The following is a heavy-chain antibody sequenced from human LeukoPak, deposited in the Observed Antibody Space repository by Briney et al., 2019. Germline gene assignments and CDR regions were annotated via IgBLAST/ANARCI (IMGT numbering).Heavy chain of an antibody. Sequence: GGSLRLSCAASGFTFDDYGMSWVRQAPGKGLEWVSGINWNGGSTGYGDSVKGRFTISRDNAKNSLYLQMNSLRAEDTALHYCARVLLITAGGPIDYWGQGTLVTVSS. V-gene: IGHV3-20*04. CDR2: INWNGGST. D-gene: IGHD6-13*01. J-gene: IGHJ4*02. CDR3: ARVLLITAGGPIDY. CDR1: GFTFDDYG.